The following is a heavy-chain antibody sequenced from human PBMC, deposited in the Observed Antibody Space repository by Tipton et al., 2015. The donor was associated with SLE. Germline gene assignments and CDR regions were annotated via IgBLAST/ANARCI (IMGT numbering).Heavy chain of an antibody. CDR1: GGSISTYY. CDR3: ARGIVAACYY. V-gene: IGHV4-34*01. CDR2: INHSGTT. J-gene: IGHJ4*02. Sequence: TLSLTCTVSGGSISTYYWSWIRQPPGKGLEWIGEINHSGTTNYNPSLKSRVTISVDTSKNQFSLKLSSVTAADTAVYYCARGIVAACYYWGQGTLVTVSS. D-gene: IGHD6-6*01.